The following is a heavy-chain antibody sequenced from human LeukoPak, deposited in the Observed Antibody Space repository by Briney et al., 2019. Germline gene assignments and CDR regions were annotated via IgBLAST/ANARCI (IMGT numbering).Heavy chain of an antibody. D-gene: IGHD6-6*01. J-gene: IGHJ4*02. Sequence: GGSPRLSCAASGFTFSSYAMSWVRQAPGKGLEWVSAISGSGGSTYYADSVKGRFTISRDNSKNTLYPQMNSLRAEDTAVYYCAKDRAIAARGVGDYWGQGTLVTVPS. CDR2: ISGSGGST. V-gene: IGHV3-23*01. CDR1: GFTFSSYA. CDR3: AKDRAIAARGVGDY.